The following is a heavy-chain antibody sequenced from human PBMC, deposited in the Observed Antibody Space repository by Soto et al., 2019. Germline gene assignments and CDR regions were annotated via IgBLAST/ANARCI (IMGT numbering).Heavy chain of an antibody. CDR1: GGSFSGYS. CDR3: ARRTPAGSETYYHSSFDP. D-gene: IGHD3-10*01. V-gene: IGHV4-34*01. CDR2: INHSITT. J-gene: IGHJ5*02. Sequence: PSETLSLTCGVYGGSFSGYSWTWIRQPPGRGLEWIGEINHSITTNYNPSLKSRVTISVDTSKNQFSLNLSSVTAADTAVYYCARRTPAGSETYYHSSFDPWGQRTLVSVSS.